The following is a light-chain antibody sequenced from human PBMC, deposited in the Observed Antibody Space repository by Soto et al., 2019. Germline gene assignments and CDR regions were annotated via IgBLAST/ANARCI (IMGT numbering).Light chain of an antibody. J-gene: IGKJ1*01. CDR1: QSVSSN. Sequence: EIVMTQSPATLSVSPGERATLSCRASQSVSSNLAWYQQKPGQAPRLLIQGASTRATGIPARFSGSGSGTDFTLTISSLQSEDFAVYYCQQYNNWPRTFGQGTKVEIK. CDR3: QQYNNWPRT. CDR2: GAS. V-gene: IGKV3-15*01.